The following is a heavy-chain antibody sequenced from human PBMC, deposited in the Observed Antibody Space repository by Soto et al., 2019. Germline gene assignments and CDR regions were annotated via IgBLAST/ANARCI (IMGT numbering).Heavy chain of an antibody. V-gene: IGHV3-7*01. D-gene: IGHD5-18*01. CDR3: VRERSGYNYRGFDS. CDR1: GFTFSSSW. CDR2: IKQDGSER. J-gene: IGHJ4*02. Sequence: PGGSLRLSCEASGFTFSSSWMSWVRQAPGKGLEWVANIKQDGSERYYVDSVKGRFTISRDNSKNSLYLQMSTLRAEDTAVYHCVRERSGYNYRGFDSCGQGPQVTVSS.